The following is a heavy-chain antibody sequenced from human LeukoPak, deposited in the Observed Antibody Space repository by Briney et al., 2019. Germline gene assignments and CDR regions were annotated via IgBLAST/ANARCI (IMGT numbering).Heavy chain of an antibody. D-gene: IGHD2-2*01. J-gene: IGHJ5*02. CDR1: GGSISSGDYY. Sequence: SQTLSLTCTVSGGSISSGDYYWSWIRQPPGKGLEWIESIYYSGGTFHYNPSLKSRLIISVDTSKNQFSLRLSSVTAADTAVYYCASTNCSNASCYGENWFDPWGQGTLVTVSS. CDR3: ASTNCSNASCYGENWFDP. CDR2: IYYSGGT. V-gene: IGHV4-30-4*08.